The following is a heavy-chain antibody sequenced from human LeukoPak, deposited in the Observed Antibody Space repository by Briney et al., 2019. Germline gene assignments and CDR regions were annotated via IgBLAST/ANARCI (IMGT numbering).Heavy chain of an antibody. V-gene: IGHV4-31*03. CDR1: GGSISSGGYY. D-gene: IGHD1-26*01. CDR3: AKDGSAALGINWFDP. J-gene: IGHJ5*02. CDR2: IYYSGST. Sequence: SETLSLTCTVSGGSISSGGYYWSWIRQHPGKGLEWIGYIYYSGSTYYNPSLKSRVTISVDTSKNQFSVKLSSMTAADTAVYYCAKDGSAALGINWFDPWGQGTLVTVSS.